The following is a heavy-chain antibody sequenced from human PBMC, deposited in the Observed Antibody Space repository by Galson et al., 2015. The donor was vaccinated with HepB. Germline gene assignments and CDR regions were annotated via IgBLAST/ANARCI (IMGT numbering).Heavy chain of an antibody. J-gene: IGHJ4*02. D-gene: IGHD6-13*01. CDR3: ATAVYSSSWANDY. CDR2: FDPEDGET. CDR1: GYTLTELS. Sequence: SVKVSCKVSGYTLTELSMHWVRQAPGKGLEWMGGFDPEDGETIYAQKFQGRVTMTEDTSTDTAYMELSSLRSEDTAVYYCATAVYSSSWANDYWGQGTLVTVSS. V-gene: IGHV1-24*01.